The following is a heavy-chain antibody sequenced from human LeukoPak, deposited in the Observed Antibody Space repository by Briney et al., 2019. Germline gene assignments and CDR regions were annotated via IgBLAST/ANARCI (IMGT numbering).Heavy chain of an antibody. V-gene: IGHV1-2*02. D-gene: IGHD3-10*01. CDR2: INPNSGGT. CDR3: ALRGITPHLLDY. CDR1: GYTFTDNY. Sequence: GASVKVSCKASGYTFTDNYMHWVRQAPGQGLEWMGWINPNSGGTNHAQKFQGRVTMTRDTSISTAYMELSRLRSDDTAVYYCALRGITPHLLDYWGQGTLVTVSS. J-gene: IGHJ4*02.